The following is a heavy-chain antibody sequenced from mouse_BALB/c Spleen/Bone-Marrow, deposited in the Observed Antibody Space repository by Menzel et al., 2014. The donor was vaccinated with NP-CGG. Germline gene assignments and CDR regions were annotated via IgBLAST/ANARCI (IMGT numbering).Heavy chain of an antibody. Sequence: EVHLVESGPSLVKPSQTLSLTCSVTGDSITSGYWNWIRKFPGNKLECMGYISYSGSTYYSPSLKIRISITRDTSKNQYYLQLNSVTTENTDTYYCATYESYYFDYWGQGTTLTVSS. CDR3: ATYESYYFDY. CDR2: ISYSGST. J-gene: IGHJ2*01. V-gene: IGHV3-8*02. CDR1: GDSITSGY. D-gene: IGHD1-3*01.